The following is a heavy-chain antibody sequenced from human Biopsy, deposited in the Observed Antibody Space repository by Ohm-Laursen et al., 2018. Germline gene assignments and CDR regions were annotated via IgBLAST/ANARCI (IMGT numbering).Heavy chain of an antibody. CDR1: GGSVNSYS. CDR3: ALMPAAIHEPNYSYYGMHV. V-gene: IGHV4-59*08. D-gene: IGHD2-2*02. J-gene: IGHJ6*02. CDR2: IYYSGSI. Sequence: SDTLSLTCTVSGGSVNSYSWSWIRQPPRKGLEWIGYIYYSGSINYNPSLKSRVTISLDTSKNQFSLKLSSVTAADTAVYYCALMPAAIHEPNYSYYGMHVWGQGTTVTVSS.